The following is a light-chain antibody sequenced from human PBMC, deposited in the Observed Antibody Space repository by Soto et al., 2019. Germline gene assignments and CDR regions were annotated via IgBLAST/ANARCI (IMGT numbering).Light chain of an antibody. CDR1: SSDVGGYNY. J-gene: IGLJ3*02. V-gene: IGLV2-14*01. CDR3: SSYTTSDTWV. Sequence: QSVLTQPASVSGSPGQSITISCTGTSSDVGGYNYVSWYQQHPGKAPKLMIYEVSNRPSGISNRFSGSKSGNTASLTISGLQAEDEADYYCSSYTTSDTWVFAGGTKLTAL. CDR2: EVS.